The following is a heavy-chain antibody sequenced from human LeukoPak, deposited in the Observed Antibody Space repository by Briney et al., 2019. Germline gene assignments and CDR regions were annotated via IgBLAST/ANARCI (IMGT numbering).Heavy chain of an antibody. V-gene: IGHV4-59*01. D-gene: IGHD6-13*01. CDR3: ARTPEEVIAAAGVDY. J-gene: IGHJ4*02. Sequence: SETLSLTCTVSGGSISSYYWSWIRQPPGKGLEWIGYIYYSGSTNYNPSPKSRVTISVDTSKNQFSLKLSSVTAADTAVYYCARTPEEVIAAAGVDYWGQGTLVTVSS. CDR2: IYYSGST. CDR1: GGSISSYY.